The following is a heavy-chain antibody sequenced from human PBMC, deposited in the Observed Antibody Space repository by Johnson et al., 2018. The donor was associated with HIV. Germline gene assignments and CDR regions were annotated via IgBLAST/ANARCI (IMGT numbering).Heavy chain of an antibody. Sequence: QVQLVESGGGVVQPGRSLRLSCAASGFTFSSYAMHWVRQAPGKGLEWVSGISWNSGSIGYADSVKGRFTISRDNSKNTLYLQMNSLRAEDTAVYYCARSGYGSGSTHDAFDIWGQGTMVTVSS. CDR2: ISWNSGSI. CDR3: ARSGYGSGSTHDAFDI. J-gene: IGHJ3*02. D-gene: IGHD3-10*01. V-gene: IGHV3-NL1*01. CDR1: GFTFSSYA.